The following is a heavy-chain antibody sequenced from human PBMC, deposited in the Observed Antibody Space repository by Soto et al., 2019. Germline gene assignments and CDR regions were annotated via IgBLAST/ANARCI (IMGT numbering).Heavy chain of an antibody. CDR1: GGSISSYY. Sequence: QVQLQESGPGLVKPSETLSLTCTVSGGSISSYYWSWIRQPPGKGLEWIGYIYYSGSTNYNPSLESRVTISVDTSKNQFSLKLSSVTAADTAVYYCARDGGMDVWGQGTTVTVSS. V-gene: IGHV4-59*01. CDR2: IYYSGST. CDR3: ARDGGMDV. J-gene: IGHJ6*02.